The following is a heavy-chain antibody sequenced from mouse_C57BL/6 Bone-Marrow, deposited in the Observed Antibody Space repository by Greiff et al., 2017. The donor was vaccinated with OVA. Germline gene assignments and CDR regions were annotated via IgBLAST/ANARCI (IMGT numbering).Heavy chain of an antibody. CDR2: ISYDGSN. V-gene: IGHV3-6*01. D-gene: IGHD1-1*01. Sequence: DVKLQESGPGLVKPSQSLSLTCSVTGYSITSGYYWNWIRQFPGNKLEWMGYISYDGSNKSNPSLKNRISLTRDTSKNQFFLTLNSVPPEDTATYYCARSIYSGISSWFAYWGPGTLLTVSS. J-gene: IGHJ3*01. CDR3: ARSIYSGISSWFAY. CDR1: GYSITSGYY.